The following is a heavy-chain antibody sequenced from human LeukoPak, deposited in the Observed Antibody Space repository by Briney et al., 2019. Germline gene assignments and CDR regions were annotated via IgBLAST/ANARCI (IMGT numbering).Heavy chain of an antibody. D-gene: IGHD6-13*01. V-gene: IGHV4-34*01. CDR3: ARGLRSSSWDYLDY. Sequence: SETLSLACAVYGGSFSGYYWSWIRQPPGRGLEWIGEINHSGSTKHNPSLKSRVTISVDTSKNQFFLKLSSVTAADTAVYYCARGLRSSSWDYLDYWGQGTLVTVSS. J-gene: IGHJ4*02. CDR1: GGSFSGYY. CDR2: INHSGST.